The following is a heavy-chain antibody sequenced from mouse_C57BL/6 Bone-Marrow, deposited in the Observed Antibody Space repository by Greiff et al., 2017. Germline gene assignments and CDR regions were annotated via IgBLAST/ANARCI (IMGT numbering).Heavy chain of an antibody. CDR2: IYPRSGNT. Sequence: QVQLKESGAELARPGASVKLSCKASGYTFTSYGISWVKQRTGQGLEWIGEIYPRSGNTYYNEKFKGKATLTADKSSSTAYMELRSLTSEDSAVYFWANYYCSSYHAMDYWGQGTSVTVSS. J-gene: IGHJ4*01. CDR1: GYTFTSYG. CDR3: ANYYCSSYHAMDY. V-gene: IGHV1-81*01. D-gene: IGHD1-1*01.